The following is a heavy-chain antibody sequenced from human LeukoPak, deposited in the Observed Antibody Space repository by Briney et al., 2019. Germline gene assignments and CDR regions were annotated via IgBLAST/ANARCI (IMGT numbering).Heavy chain of an antibody. Sequence: GGSLRLSCAASGFTFSSYRMSWVRQAPGKGLEWVANIKQDGSEKYYVDSVKGRFTISRDNAKNSLYLQMNSLRAEDTAVYYCARVRGFGPRGAFDIWGQGTMVTVSS. CDR1: GFTFSSYR. CDR2: IKQDGSEK. CDR3: ARVRGFGPRGAFDI. V-gene: IGHV3-7*01. D-gene: IGHD3-10*01. J-gene: IGHJ3*02.